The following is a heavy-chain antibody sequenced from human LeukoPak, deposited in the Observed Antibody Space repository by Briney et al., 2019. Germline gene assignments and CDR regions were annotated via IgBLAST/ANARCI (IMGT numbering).Heavy chain of an antibody. CDR1: GFPFSNYW. J-gene: IGHJ4*02. Sequence: GGSLRLSCAVSGFPFSNYWMSWVRQAPGKGLEWVANIKQDGSDRHYVDSVKGRFSISRDNAKNTLYLQMNSLRVEDTAVYYCARGRPHGNDYWGQGTLVTASS. D-gene: IGHD4-23*01. CDR3: ARGRPHGNDY. CDR2: IKQDGSDR. V-gene: IGHV3-7*01.